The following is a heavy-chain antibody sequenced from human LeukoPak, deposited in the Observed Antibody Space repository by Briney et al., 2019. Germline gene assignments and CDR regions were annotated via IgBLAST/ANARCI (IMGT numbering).Heavy chain of an antibody. CDR1: DSTFTSYG. CDR3: ARWLQLVSNLFDY. V-gene: IGHV1-18*01. Sequence: GASVKVSCKAYDSTFTSYGISWVIQPHGHGLEWKGLISAYNGNTNYAQNLKGRVTMTTDTYTSTAYMELRSLRSDATAVYYCARWLQLVSNLFDYWGQGTLVTVSS. CDR2: ISAYNGNT. D-gene: IGHD5-24*01. J-gene: IGHJ4*02.